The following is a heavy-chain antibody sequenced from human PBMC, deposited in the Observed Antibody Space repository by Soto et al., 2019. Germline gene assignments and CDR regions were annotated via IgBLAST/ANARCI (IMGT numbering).Heavy chain of an antibody. CDR3: ARNYYDSSGIDP. Sequence: SETRSLTCAVYGGSFRGYYWSWVRQPPGKGLEWIGEINHSGSTNYNPSLKSRVTISVDTSKNQFSLKLSSVTAADTAVYYCARNYYDSSGIDPWGQGTLVTVSS. CDR1: GGSFRGYY. V-gene: IGHV4-34*01. D-gene: IGHD3-22*01. J-gene: IGHJ5*02. CDR2: INHSGST.